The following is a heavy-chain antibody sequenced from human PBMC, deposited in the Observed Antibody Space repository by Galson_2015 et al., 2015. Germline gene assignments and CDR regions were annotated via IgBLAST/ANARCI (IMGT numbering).Heavy chain of an antibody. CDR1: GYIFTNYA. D-gene: IGHD3-16*01. Sequence: SVKVSCKASGYIFTNYAIHWVRQAPGQRLEWMGWIIAGTGNTKYSQNFQGRVTIARDTSASTAYMDLSSLRSEDTAVYYCARGGLNNDYAGWDSWGQGTLVTVSS. CDR3: ARGGLNNDYAGWDS. CDR2: IIAGTGNT. J-gene: IGHJ5*02. V-gene: IGHV1-3*01.